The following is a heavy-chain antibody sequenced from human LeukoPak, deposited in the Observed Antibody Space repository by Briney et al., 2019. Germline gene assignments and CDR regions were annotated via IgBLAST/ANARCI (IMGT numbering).Heavy chain of an antibody. V-gene: IGHV5-51*01. Sequence: ESLKISCWDSGYSFTSYCISWLSRMPGKNLQWRGVIYTRDSDTRYNASFQGQLTISADKSISTAYLQWSSLKASDTAMYYCARAPTNYYDSSGYCFDYWGQGTLVTVSS. CDR2: IYTRDSDT. J-gene: IGHJ4*02. CDR1: GYSFTSYC. D-gene: IGHD3-22*01. CDR3: ARAPTNYYDSSGYCFDY.